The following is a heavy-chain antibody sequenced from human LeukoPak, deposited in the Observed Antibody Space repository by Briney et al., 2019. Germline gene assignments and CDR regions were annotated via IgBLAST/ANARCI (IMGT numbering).Heavy chain of an antibody. V-gene: IGHV1-18*01. D-gene: IGHD3-10*01. CDR3: ARVKRGEYYYGSGSYPDY. J-gene: IGHJ4*02. CDR2: ISAYNGNT. Sequence: ASVKVSCKASGYTFTSSGISWVRQAPGQGLEWMGWISAYNGNTNYAQKLQGRVTMTTDTSTSTAYMELRSLRSDDTAVYYCARVKRGEYYYGSGSYPDYWGQGTLVTVSS. CDR1: GYTFTSSG.